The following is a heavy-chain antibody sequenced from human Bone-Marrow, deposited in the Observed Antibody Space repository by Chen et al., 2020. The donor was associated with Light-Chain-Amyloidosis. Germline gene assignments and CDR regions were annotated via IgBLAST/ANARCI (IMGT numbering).Heavy chain of an antibody. D-gene: IGHD6-13*01. V-gene: IGHV3-9*01. CDR2: ISWNSGYI. CDR1: GFTFGDYA. J-gene: IGHJ6*03. Sequence: EIQLVESGGGLVQPSRSLRLSCAASGFTFGDYAMHWVRLAPGRGLEWVSGISWNSGYIAYAASVKGRFTISRDNANNFLYLQMNSLRAEDSALYYCARGRSLAALRLYYYYMDVWGKGTTVTVSS. CDR3: ARGRSLAALRLYYYYMDV.